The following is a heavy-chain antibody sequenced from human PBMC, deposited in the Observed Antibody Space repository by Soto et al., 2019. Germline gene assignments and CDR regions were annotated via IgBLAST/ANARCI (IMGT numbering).Heavy chain of an antibody. V-gene: IGHV3-30*18. D-gene: IGHD6-13*01. J-gene: IGHJ5*02. CDR3: AKDWGSSGWYNWFDP. CDR2: ISHDGSVT. Sequence: QVQMVESGGGVVQPGTSLRLSCATSGFTFSTSGMHWVRQAPGKGLEWVAMISHDGSVTYYTDSVQGRFTISRDTPKNSLYLQMNRLRDEDTVIYYCAKDWGSSGWYNWFDPWGQGIRVTVS. CDR1: GFTFSTSG.